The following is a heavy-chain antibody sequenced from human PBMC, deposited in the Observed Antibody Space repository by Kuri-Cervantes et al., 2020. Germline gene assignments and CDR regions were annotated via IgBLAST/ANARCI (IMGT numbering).Heavy chain of an antibody. CDR2: ISYDGSNK. D-gene: IGHD2-21*02. V-gene: IGHV3-30*18. CDR1: GFTVSSNY. CDR3: AKDLGPVVTARQAY. J-gene: IGHJ4*02. Sequence: LSLTCAASGFTVSSNYMSWVRQAPGKGLEWVAVISYDGSNKYYADSVKGRFTISRDNSKNTLYLQMNSLRAEDTALYYCAKDLGPVVTARQAYWGQGTLVTVSS.